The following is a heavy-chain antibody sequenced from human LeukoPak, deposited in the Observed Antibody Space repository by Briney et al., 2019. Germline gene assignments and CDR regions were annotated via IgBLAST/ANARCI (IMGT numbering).Heavy chain of an antibody. CDR3: ARGITMVAIDP. CDR2: ISYDGSNK. V-gene: IGHV3-30*04. J-gene: IGHJ5*02. Sequence: PGGSLRLSCAASGFTFSSYAIHWVRQAPGKGLEWVAVISYDGSNKYYADSAKGRFTISRDNSKNTLYLQMNSLRAEDTAVYYCARGITMVAIDPWGQGTLVTASS. CDR1: GFTFSSYA. D-gene: IGHD3-10*01.